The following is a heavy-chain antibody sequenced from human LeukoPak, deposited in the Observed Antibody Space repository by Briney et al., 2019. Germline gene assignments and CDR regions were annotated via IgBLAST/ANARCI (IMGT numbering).Heavy chain of an antibody. CDR1: GGTFSSYA. D-gene: IGHD2-2*01. CDR2: IIPILGIA. J-gene: IGHJ6*02. V-gene: IGHV1-69*04. Sequence: ASVKVSCKASGGTFSSYAISWVRQAPGQGLEWMGRIIPILGIANYAQKFQGRVTITADKSTSTAYMELSSLRSEDTAVYYCARTQLSFGYCSSTSCYPPAGEDVWGQGTTVTVSS. CDR3: ARTQLSFGYCSSTSCYPPAGEDV.